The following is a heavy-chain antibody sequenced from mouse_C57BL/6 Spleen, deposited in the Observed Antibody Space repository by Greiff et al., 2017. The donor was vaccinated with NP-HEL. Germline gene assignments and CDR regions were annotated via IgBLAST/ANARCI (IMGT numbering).Heavy chain of an antibody. CDR3: ARHEEGSTTGGAYYYAMDY. CDR1: GYTFTEYT. J-gene: IGHJ4*01. Sequence: QVQLKESGAELVKPGASVKLSCKASGYTFTEYTIHWVKQRSGQGLEWIGWFYPGSGSIKYNEKFKDKATLTADKSSSTVYMELSRLTSEDSAVYFCARHEEGSTTGGAYYYAMDYWGQGTSVTVSS. CDR2: FYPGSGSI. D-gene: IGHD2-12*01. V-gene: IGHV1-62-2*01.